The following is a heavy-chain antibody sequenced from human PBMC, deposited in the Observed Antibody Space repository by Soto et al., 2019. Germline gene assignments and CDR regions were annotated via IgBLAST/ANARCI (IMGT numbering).Heavy chain of an antibody. V-gene: IGHV4-34*01. CDR3: ARDNNSGDSGDWFDP. CDR1: GESFRGYY. Sequence: SETLSLTCAVYGESFRGYYWNWIRQAPGKGLEWIGEINRSGSTNYNPSLKSRVTMSVDTSKNQFSLKLSSVTAADTAVYYCARDNNSGDSGDWFDPWGQGTLVTVSS. CDR2: INRSGST. D-gene: IGHD4-17*01. J-gene: IGHJ5*02.